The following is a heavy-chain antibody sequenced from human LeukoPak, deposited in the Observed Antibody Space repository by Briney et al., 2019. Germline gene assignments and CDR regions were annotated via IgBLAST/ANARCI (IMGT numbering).Heavy chain of an antibody. J-gene: IGHJ4*02. Sequence: GGSLRLSCAASGFSFSDYWISWLRQAPGKGLEWVANIRPDGSEKQYVDSVKGRFTISRDNTKNSLYLQMSSLRAEDTAVYYCAKGGVGAIRYPFDYWGQGTLVTVSS. CDR3: AKGGVGAIRYPFDY. CDR1: GFSFSDYW. V-gene: IGHV3-7*03. CDR2: IRPDGSEK. D-gene: IGHD1-26*01.